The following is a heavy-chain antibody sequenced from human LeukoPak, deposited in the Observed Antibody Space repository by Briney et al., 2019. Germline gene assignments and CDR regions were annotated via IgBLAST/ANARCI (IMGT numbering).Heavy chain of an antibody. CDR1: GFTFSDYW. D-gene: IGHD3-10*01. V-gene: IGHV3-7*01. Sequence: GGSLRLSCTASGFTFSDYWMNWVRQAPGKGLEWVANIREDGSVKNYVDSVKGRFSISRDNAKNSLSLEMNSLRDEDTAVYYCAREMYYYGSGSYNYYYYYMDVWGKGTTVTVSS. CDR3: AREMYYYGSGSYNYYYYYMDV. CDR2: IREDGSVK. J-gene: IGHJ6*03.